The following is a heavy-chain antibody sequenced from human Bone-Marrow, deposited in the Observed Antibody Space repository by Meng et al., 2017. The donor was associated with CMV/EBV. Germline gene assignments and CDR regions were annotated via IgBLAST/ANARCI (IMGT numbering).Heavy chain of an antibody. D-gene: IGHD2-2*01. J-gene: IGHJ4*02. V-gene: IGHV1-18*01. Sequence: KTSGYNFRHYGISWVRQAPGQSIEWMGWITPYNGDTKFDQKVQGRLTMTTDTPTNTVYMDLRSLKSDDTAVYFCATDGPTSMEPFKYWGQGTLVTVSS. CDR3: ATDGPTSMEPFKY. CDR2: ITPYNGDT. CDR1: GYNFRHYG.